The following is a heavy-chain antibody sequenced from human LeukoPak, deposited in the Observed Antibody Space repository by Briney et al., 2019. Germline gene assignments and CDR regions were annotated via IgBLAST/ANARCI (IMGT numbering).Heavy chain of an antibody. D-gene: IGHD6-19*01. CDR3: ARSISSGWYVAYYFDY. CDR1: GYTFISYA. Sequence: ASVKVSCKASGYTFISYAMNWVRQAPGQGLEWMGWVNTNTGNPTYAQGFTGRFVLSSDTSVSTAYLQINSLKAEDTAVYYCARSISSGWYVAYYFDYWGQGTLVTVSS. V-gene: IGHV7-4-1*02. J-gene: IGHJ4*02. CDR2: VNTNTGNP.